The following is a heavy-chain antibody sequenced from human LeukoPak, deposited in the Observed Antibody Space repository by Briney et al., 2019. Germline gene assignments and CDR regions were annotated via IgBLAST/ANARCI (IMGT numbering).Heavy chain of an antibody. V-gene: IGHV4-39*07. D-gene: IGHD4-17*01. J-gene: IGHJ4*02. CDR3: ARASDYGDYYFDY. CDR1: GGSISSSSYY. CDR2: IYYSGST. Sequence: SETLSLTCTVSGGSISSSSYYWGWIRQPPGKGLEWIGSIYYSGSTYYNPSLKSRVTISVDTSKNQFSLKLSSVTAADTAVYYCARASDYGDYYFDYWGQRTLVTVSS.